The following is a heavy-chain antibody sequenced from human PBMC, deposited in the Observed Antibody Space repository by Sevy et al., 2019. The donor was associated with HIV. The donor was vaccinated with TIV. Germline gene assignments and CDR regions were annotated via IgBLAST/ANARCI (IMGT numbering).Heavy chain of an antibody. V-gene: IGHV3-15*01. D-gene: IGHD3-16*02. CDR1: GFTFSNAW. CDR3: TPAGETYYDYVWGSYRLGY. CDR2: IKSKTDGGTT. J-gene: IGHJ4*02. Sequence: GGSLRLSCAASGFTFSNAWMSWVRQAPGKGLEWVGRIKSKTDGGTTDYAAPVKGRFTISRDDSKNTLYLQMNSLKTEDAAVYYCTPAGETYYDYVWGSYRLGYWGQGTLVTVSS.